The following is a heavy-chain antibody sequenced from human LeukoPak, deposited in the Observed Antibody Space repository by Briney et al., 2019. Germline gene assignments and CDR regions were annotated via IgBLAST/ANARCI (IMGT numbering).Heavy chain of an antibody. Sequence: GGFLRLSCAASGFTFSDYYTSWIRQAPGKGLEWVSYISSSGSTIHYADSVKGRCTISRDNARNSLYLQMNSLRAEDTAVYYCARDYFTFGGVIVASWGQGTLVTVSS. J-gene: IGHJ5*02. CDR3: ARDYFTFGGVIVAS. D-gene: IGHD3-16*02. V-gene: IGHV3-11*04. CDR2: ISSSGSTI. CDR1: GFTFSDYY.